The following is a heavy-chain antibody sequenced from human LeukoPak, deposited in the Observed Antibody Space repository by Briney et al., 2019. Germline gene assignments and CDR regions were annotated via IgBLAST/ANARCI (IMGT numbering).Heavy chain of an antibody. CDR3: ARDVEYSSSSFAFDI. CDR1: GFTFSSYV. V-gene: IGHV3-21*01. CDR2: ISSSSSYI. Sequence: GGSLRLSCAASGFTFSSYVMSWVRQAPGKGLEWVSSISSSSSYIYYADSVKGRFTISRDNAKNSLYLQMNSLRAEVTAVYYCARDVEYSSSSFAFDIWGQGTMVTVSS. J-gene: IGHJ3*02. D-gene: IGHD6-6*01.